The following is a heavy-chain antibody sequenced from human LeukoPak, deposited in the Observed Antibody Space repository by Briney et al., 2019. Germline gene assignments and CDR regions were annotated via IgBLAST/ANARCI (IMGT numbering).Heavy chain of an antibody. CDR3: ARWVEYSSGWPLYFDY. J-gene: IGHJ4*02. CDR1: GGSISSYY. CDR2: IYTSGST. V-gene: IGHV4-4*07. D-gene: IGHD6-19*01. Sequence: KASETLSLTCTVSGGSISSYYWSWIRQPAGKGLKWIGRIYTSGSTNYNPSLKSRVTMSVDTSKNQFSLKLSSVTAADTAVYYCARWVEYSSGWPLYFDYWGQGTLVTVSS.